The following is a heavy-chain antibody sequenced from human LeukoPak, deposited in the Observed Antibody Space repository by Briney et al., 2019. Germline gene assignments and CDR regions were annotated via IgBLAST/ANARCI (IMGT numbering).Heavy chain of an antibody. CDR2: IKQDGSEK. V-gene: IGHV3-7*01. D-gene: IGHD6-13*01. Sequence: GGSLRLSCAASGFTFSRSWMSWVRQAPGKGLEWVANIKQDGSEKYYVDSVKGRFTISRDNAKNSLFLQMNSLRAEDTAVYYCATKSLIAAAGAQFDYWGQGTLVTVSS. J-gene: IGHJ4*02. CDR3: ATKSLIAAAGAQFDY. CDR1: GFTFSRSW.